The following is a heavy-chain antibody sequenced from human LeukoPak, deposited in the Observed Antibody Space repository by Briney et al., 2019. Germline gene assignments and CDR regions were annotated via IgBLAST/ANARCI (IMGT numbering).Heavy chain of an antibody. CDR1: GFTVSSNY. CDR2: ISGSGGST. J-gene: IGHJ4*02. CDR3: AKGEVAGID. D-gene: IGHD6-19*01. Sequence: GGSLRLSCVVSGFTVSSNYMSWVRQAPGKGLEWVSAISGSGGSTYYADSVKGRFTISRDNSKNTLYLQMNSLRAEDTAVYYCAKGEVAGIDWGQGTLVTVSS. V-gene: IGHV3-23*01.